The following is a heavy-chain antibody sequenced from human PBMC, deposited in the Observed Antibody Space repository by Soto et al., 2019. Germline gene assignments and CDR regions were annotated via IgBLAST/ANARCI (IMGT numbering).Heavy chain of an antibody. J-gene: IGHJ6*02. V-gene: IGHV6-1*01. Sequence: PSQTLSLTCAISGDSVSSNSAAWNWIRQSPSRGLEWLGRTYYRSKWYNDYAVSVKSRITINPDTSKNQFSLQLNSVTPEDTAVYYCARDLGIAAADPYYYYYGMDVWGQGTTVTV. CDR3: ARDLGIAAADPYYYYYGMDV. CDR1: GDSVSSNSAA. CDR2: TYYRSKWYN. D-gene: IGHD6-13*01.